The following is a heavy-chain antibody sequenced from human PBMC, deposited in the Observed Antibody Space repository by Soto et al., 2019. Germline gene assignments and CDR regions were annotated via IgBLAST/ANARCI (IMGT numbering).Heavy chain of an antibody. Sequence: ESGGGVVQPGRSLRLSCAASGFTFSSYGMHWVRQAPGKGLEWVAVISYDGSNKYYADSVKGRFTISRDNSKNTLYLQMNSLRAEDTAVYYCAKDLREEGFWSGYYFDYWGQGTLVTVSS. CDR1: GFTFSSYG. CDR2: ISYDGSNK. J-gene: IGHJ4*02. V-gene: IGHV3-30*18. D-gene: IGHD3-3*01. CDR3: AKDLREEGFWSGYYFDY.